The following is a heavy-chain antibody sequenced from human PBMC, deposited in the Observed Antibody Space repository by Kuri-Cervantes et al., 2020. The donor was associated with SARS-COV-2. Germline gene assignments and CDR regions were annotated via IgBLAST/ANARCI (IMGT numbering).Heavy chain of an antibody. V-gene: IGHV1-69*13. D-gene: IGHD2-2*02. CDR1: GDSFSSYS. J-gene: IGHJ6*03. Sequence: SVKVSCKASGDSFSSYSFNWVRQAPGQGLEWMGGIIPMFGTADYAQKFQGRVTITADESTSTVYMELSSLRSEDTAVYYCARERPSVVVPAAIFQGPYYYYYMDVWGKGTTVTVSS. CDR2: IIPMFGTA. CDR3: ARERPSVVVPAAIFQGPYYYYYMDV.